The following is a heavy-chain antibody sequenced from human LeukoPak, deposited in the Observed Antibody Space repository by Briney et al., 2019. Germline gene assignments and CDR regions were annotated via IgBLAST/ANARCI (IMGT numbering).Heavy chain of an antibody. CDR1: GFTFSSYN. J-gene: IGHJ6*03. CDR2: ITSGSSYI. CDR3: AREGSSWDPPYYYYYMDV. Sequence: RSGGSLRLSCAASGFTFSSYNMNWVRQAPGKGLEWVSSITSGSSYIYYADSVKGRFTISRDNAKNSLYLQMNSLRAEDTAVYYCAREGSSWDPPYYYYYMDVWGKGTTVTISS. D-gene: IGHD6-13*01. V-gene: IGHV3-21*01.